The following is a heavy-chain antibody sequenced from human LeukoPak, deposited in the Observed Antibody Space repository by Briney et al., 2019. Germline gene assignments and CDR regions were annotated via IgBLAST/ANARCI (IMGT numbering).Heavy chain of an antibody. CDR2: LYTSGST. V-gene: IGHV4-4*07. CDR1: GGSVSSYS. J-gene: IGHJ6*02. CDR3: ARLPYYDDSPGTDV. Sequence: RPSETLSLTCTVSGGSVSSYSWTWIRQPAGKGLEWVGRLYTSGSTNYNPSLKSRVTMSVDASENRFSLKLSSVTAADTAVYYCARLPYYDDSPGTDVWGQGTTVTVSS. D-gene: IGHD3-22*01.